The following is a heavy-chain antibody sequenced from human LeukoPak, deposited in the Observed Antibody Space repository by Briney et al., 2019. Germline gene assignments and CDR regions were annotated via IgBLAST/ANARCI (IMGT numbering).Heavy chain of an antibody. V-gene: IGHV3-23*01. D-gene: IGHD5-18*01. CDR1: GFTFSSYA. CDR2: ISGSGGGT. J-gene: IGHJ4*02. CDR3: AKGEGYSYGLQDY. Sequence: GGSLRLSXAASGFTFSSYAMRWVRQAPGKGLEWVSGISGSGGGTHYADSVKGRFTISRDNSKNTLYLQMNSLRAEDTAVYYCAKGEGYSYGLQDYWGQGTLVTVSS.